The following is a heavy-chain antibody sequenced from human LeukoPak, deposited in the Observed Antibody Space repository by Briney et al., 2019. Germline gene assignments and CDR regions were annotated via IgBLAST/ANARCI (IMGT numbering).Heavy chain of an antibody. J-gene: IGHJ4*02. CDR3: ARSDYYGSGSCYYRGY. CDR2: IIPVLDIV. V-gene: IGHV1-69*02. CDR1: GGTFSRYS. D-gene: IGHD3-10*01. Sequence: SVKVSCKASGGTFSRYSITWVRQAPGQGLEWMGRIIPVLDIVNYAQKFQGRVTITADKSPSTAYMELSSLRSEDTAVYYCARSDYYGSGSCYYRGYWGQGTLVTVSS.